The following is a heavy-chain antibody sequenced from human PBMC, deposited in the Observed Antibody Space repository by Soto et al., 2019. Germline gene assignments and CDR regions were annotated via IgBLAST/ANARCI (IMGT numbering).Heavy chain of an antibody. CDR3: ARDAYYYDSSGYYPGYFDY. CDR1: GGTFSSYA. D-gene: IGHD3-22*01. CDR2: IIPIFGTA. Sequence: SVKVSCKASGGTFSSYAISWVRQAPGQGLEWMGGIIPIFGTANYAQKFQGRVTITADESTSTAYMELSSLRSEDTAVYYCARDAYYYDSSGYYPGYFDYWGQGTLVTVSS. J-gene: IGHJ4*02. V-gene: IGHV1-69*13.